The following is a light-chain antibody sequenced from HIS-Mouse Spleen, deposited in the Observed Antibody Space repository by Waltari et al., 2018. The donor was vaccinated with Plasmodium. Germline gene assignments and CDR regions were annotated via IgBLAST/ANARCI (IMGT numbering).Light chain of an antibody. CDR3: QQRSNWPSLT. CDR1: QSVSSY. V-gene: IGKV3-11*01. Sequence: ETVLTQSPATLSLSPGERATLPCRASQSVSSYLAWYPQKPGQAPRLLIYDASNWPTGIPARFSGSGSGTDFTLTISSLEPEDFAVYYCQQRSNWPSLTFGGGTKVEIK. CDR2: DAS. J-gene: IGKJ4*01.